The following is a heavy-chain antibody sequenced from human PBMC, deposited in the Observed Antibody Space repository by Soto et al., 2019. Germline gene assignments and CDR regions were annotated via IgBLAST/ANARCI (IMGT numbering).Heavy chain of an antibody. CDR1: GGSFSGYY. V-gene: IGHV4-34*01. Sequence: SETLSLTCAVYGGSFSGYYWSWIRQPPGKGLEWIGEINHSGSTNYNPSLKSRVTISVDTSKNQFSLKLSSVTAADTAVYYCARGGSQYYYDNSGPFDYWGQGTLVTVSS. D-gene: IGHD3-22*01. CDR3: ARGGSQYYYDNSGPFDY. CDR2: INHSGST. J-gene: IGHJ4*02.